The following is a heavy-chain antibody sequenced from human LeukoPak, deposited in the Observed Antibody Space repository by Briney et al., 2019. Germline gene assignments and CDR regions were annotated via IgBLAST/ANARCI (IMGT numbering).Heavy chain of an antibody. J-gene: IGHJ4*02. CDR1: EFTFSSYS. CDR2: MSSSSTYV. D-gene: IGHD6-13*01. V-gene: IGHV3-21*01. Sequence: GGSLRLSCAASEFTFSSYSMNWVRQAPGKGLEWVSTMSSSSTYVYYADSVKGRFTISRDNAKTSLYLQMNSLRAEDTAVYYCTRTRAPSYSSSWFDDWGQGALVTVS. CDR3: TRTRAPSYSSSWFDD.